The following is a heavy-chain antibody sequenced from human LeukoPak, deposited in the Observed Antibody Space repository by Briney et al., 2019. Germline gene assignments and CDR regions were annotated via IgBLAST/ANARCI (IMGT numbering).Heavy chain of an antibody. V-gene: IGHV3-23*01. J-gene: IGHJ4*02. CDR3: AKRIAAAGTNPDY. CDR1: GFTFSSYA. D-gene: IGHD6-13*01. CDR2: ISGSGGST. Sequence: PGGSLRLSCAASGFTFSSYAMSWVRQAPGKGLEWVSAISGSGGSTYYADSVKGRFTISRDNSKNTLYLQMSSLRAEDTAVYYCAKRIAAAGTNPDYWGQGTLVTVSS.